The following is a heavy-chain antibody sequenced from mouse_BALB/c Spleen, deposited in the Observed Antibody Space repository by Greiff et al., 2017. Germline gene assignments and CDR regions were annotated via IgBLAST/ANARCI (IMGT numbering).Heavy chain of an antibody. CDR3: AELLRLPGAMDY. J-gene: IGHJ4*01. CDR2: ISSGGGST. CDR1: GFAFSSYD. V-gene: IGHV5-12-1*01. Sequence: EVKLMESGGGLVKPGGSLKLSCAASGFAFSSYDMTWVRQSPEERLEWVAYISSGGGSTNYPDTVKGRSTISRDNAKTTLYLQMSSLKSEDTAMYYCAELLRLPGAMDYWGQGTSVTVSS. D-gene: IGHD1-2*01.